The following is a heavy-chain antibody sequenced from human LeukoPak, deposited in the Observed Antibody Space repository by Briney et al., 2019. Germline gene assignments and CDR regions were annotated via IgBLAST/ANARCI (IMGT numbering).Heavy chain of an antibody. J-gene: IGHJ4*02. CDR2: ISSSSSYT. CDR1: GFTFSDYY. V-gene: IGHV3-11*06. Sequence: GGSLRLSCAASGFTFSDYYMSWIRQAPGKGLEWVPYISSSSSYTNYADSVKGRFTISRDNAKNSLYLQMNSLRAEDTAVYYCARFTSRVWFGELYFDYWGQGTLVTVSS. CDR3: ARFTSRVWFGELYFDY. D-gene: IGHD3-10*01.